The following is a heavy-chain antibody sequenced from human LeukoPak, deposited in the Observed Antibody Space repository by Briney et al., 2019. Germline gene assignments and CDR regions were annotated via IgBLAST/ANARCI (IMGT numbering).Heavy chain of an antibody. J-gene: IGHJ4*02. V-gene: IGHV4-31*02. CDR1: GGSISSGDYY. Sequence: SETLSLTCTVSGGSISSGDYYWSWIRQHPGKGLEWIGYIYYRGHTYYNPSLKSRVTISVDTSKNQFSLRLSSVTAADTAVYYCAKAWGIIGTSWYVSFDFWGQGTLVTVSS. CDR2: IYYRGHT. D-gene: IGHD3-16*01. CDR3: AKAWGIIGTSWYVSFDF.